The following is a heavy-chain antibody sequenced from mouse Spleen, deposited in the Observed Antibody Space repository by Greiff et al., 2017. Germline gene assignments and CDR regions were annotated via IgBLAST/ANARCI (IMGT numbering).Heavy chain of an antibody. CDR3: ARGEIWDYYLDY. D-gene: IGHD1-1*02. V-gene: IGHV1-52*01. J-gene: IGHJ2*01. Sequence: QVQLKESGAELVRPGSSVKLSCKASGYTFTSYWMHWVKQRPIQGLEWIGNIDPSDSETHYNQKFKDKATLTVDKSSSTAYMQLSSLTSEDSAVYYCARGEIWDYYLDYWGQGTTLTVSS. CDR2: IDPSDSET. CDR1: GYTFTSYW.